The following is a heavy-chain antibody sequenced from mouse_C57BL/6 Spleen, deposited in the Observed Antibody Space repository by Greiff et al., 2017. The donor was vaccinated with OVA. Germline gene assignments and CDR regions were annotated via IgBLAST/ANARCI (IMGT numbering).Heavy chain of an antibody. CDR2: INPSSGYT. J-gene: IGHJ1*03. V-gene: IGHV1-4*01. CDR3: ARSRDFDV. CDR1: GYTFTSYT. Sequence: VQLVESGAELARPGASVKMSCKASGYTFTSYTMHWVKQRPGQGLEWIGYINPSSGYTKYNQKFKDKATLTADKSSSTAYMQLSSLTSEDSAVYYCARSRDFDVWGTGTTVTVSS.